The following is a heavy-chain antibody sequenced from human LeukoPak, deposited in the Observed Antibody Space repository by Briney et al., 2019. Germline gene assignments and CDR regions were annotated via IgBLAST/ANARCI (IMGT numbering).Heavy chain of an antibody. J-gene: IGHJ6*02. D-gene: IGHD3-10*01. CDR1: GGTFSSYA. Sequence: ASVKVSCKASGGTFSSYAISWVRQAPGQGLEWMGRIIPILGIANYAQKFQGRVTITADKSTSTAYMELSSLRSEDTAVYYCALCPGMVRGVITHVLRNYYYYGMDVWGQGTTVTVSS. CDR2: IIPILGIA. V-gene: IGHV1-69*04. CDR3: ALCPGMVRGVITHVLRNYYYYGMDV.